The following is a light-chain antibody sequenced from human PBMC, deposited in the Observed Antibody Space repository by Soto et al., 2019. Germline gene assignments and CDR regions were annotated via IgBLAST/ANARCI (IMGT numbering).Light chain of an antibody. J-gene: IGKJ4*01. CDR2: GAS. V-gene: IGKV3-15*01. CDR1: QSVSSN. Sequence: EIVMTQSPATLSVSPGERVTLSCRASQSVSSNLAWYQQKPGQAPRLLIHGASNRATGIPARFSGSGSGTDFTLTISSLQSEDFAVYYCQQYNRWPPLTFGGGTKVEIK. CDR3: QQYNRWPPLT.